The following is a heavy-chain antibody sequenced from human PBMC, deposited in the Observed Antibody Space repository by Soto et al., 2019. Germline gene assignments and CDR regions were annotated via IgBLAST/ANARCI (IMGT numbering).Heavy chain of an antibody. D-gene: IGHD2-15*01. CDR1: GFTFSSYA. Sequence: PGGSLRLSCAASGFTFSSYAMSWVRQAPGKDLEWVSAISGSGGTIVYADSVKGRFTISRDNAKNSLYLQMNSLRGEDTALYYCAKDMRGGSGSSRYYYGLDVWGQGTTVTVSS. J-gene: IGHJ6*02. CDR2: ISGSGGTI. CDR3: AKDMRGGSGSSRYYYGLDV. V-gene: IGHV3-9*01.